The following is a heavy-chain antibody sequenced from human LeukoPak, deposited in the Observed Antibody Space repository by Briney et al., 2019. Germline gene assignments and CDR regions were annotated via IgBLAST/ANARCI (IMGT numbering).Heavy chain of an antibody. CDR3: ARGVIGWFDP. J-gene: IGHJ5*02. V-gene: IGHV4-30-4*08. CDR1: GGSISSGNYY. Sequence: PSQTLSLTCTVSGGSISSGNYYWSWIRQPPGKGLEWIGYIYYSGSTYYNPSLKSRVTISVVTSKNQFSLKLSPLPAADTSVYYCARGVIGWFDPWGQGALVTVSS. CDR2: IYYSGST. D-gene: IGHD3-16*02.